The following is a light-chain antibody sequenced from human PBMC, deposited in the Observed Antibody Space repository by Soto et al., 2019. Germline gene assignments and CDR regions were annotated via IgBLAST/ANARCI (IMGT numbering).Light chain of an antibody. Sequence: DIVMTQSPDSLAASLGERAIISCTSSRSVLSSSNNKNYLAWYQQKPRQPPKLLIYWASTRESGVPDRFSGSGSGTEFTLTISSLQAEDVAVYYCQQYYTSPFTFGPGTKVDI. J-gene: IGKJ3*01. CDR2: WAS. CDR1: RSVLSSSNNKNY. CDR3: QQYYTSPFT. V-gene: IGKV4-1*01.